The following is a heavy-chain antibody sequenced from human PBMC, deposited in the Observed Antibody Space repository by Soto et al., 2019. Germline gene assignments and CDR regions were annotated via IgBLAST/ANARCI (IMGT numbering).Heavy chain of an antibody. V-gene: IGHV4-59*01. Sequence: QVQLQESGPGLVKPSETLSLTCTVSGGSISSYYWSWIRQPPGKGLEWIGYIYYSGITDYNPSLKSRVTISVAPSKSQFSLKLSSVTAADTAVYYCARGGGVYYFDYWGQGTLVTVSS. J-gene: IGHJ4*02. CDR2: IYYSGIT. CDR3: ARGGGVYYFDY. CDR1: GGSISSYY. D-gene: IGHD2-8*02.